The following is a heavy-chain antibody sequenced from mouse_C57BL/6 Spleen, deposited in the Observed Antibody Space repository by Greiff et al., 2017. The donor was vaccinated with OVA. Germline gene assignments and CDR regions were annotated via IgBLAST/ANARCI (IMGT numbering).Heavy chain of an antibody. D-gene: IGHD2-4*01. J-gene: IGHJ4*01. V-gene: IGHV5-4*01. CDR3: ARGYYDPYYAMDY. CDR2: ISDGGSYT. Sequence: EVQGVESGGGLVKPGGSLKLSCAASGFTFSSYAMSWVRQTPEKRLEWVATISDGGSYTYYPDNVKGRFTISRDNAKNNLYLQMSHLKSEDTAMYYCARGYYDPYYAMDYWGQGTSVTVSS. CDR1: GFTFSSYA.